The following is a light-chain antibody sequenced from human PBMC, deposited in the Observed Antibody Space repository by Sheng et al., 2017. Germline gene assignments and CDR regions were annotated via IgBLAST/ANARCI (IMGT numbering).Light chain of an antibody. V-gene: IGLV3-21*03. J-gene: IGLJ2*01. CDR3: QVWDSRSDSVV. CDR2: DDS. Sequence: SYELTQPPSVSLAPGKTARITCGDNDIGSQSVHWYQQKPGQAPVLVVFDDSDRPSGIPERFSGSNSGNTATLTITSVEAGDEADYYCQVWDSRSDSVVFGGGTRLTVL. CDR1: DIGSQS.